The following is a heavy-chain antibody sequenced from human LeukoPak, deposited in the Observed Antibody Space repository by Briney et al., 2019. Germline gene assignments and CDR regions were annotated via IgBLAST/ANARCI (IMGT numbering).Heavy chain of an antibody. J-gene: IGHJ4*02. CDR1: GFTFDDYA. Sequence: AGRSLRLSCAASGFTFDDYAMHWARQAPGKGLEWVSGISWNSGSIGYADSVKGRFTISRDNAKNSLYLQMNSLRAEDTALYYCAKDGHYYDSSGYYGFQFDYWGQGTLVTVSS. CDR2: ISWNSGSI. CDR3: AKDGHYYDSSGYYGFQFDY. V-gene: IGHV3-9*01. D-gene: IGHD3-22*01.